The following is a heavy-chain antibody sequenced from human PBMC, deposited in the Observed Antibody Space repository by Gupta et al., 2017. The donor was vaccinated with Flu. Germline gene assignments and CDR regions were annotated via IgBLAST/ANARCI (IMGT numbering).Heavy chain of an antibody. D-gene: IGHD2/OR15-2a*01. Sequence: QLQRQESGPGLVKPSETLYLIGTAADGSSSATSDSWGWIRQPPGKGLVGIGNVGYSGNTCYNPSLKSRVTISVDTSKNQFSRKLSAVTAADTAVYYCARRITYGKTFDYWGQGSLVTVSS. CDR3: ARRITYGKTFDY. CDR1: DGSSSATSDS. V-gene: IGHV4-39*01. J-gene: IGHJ4*02. CDR2: VGYSGNT.